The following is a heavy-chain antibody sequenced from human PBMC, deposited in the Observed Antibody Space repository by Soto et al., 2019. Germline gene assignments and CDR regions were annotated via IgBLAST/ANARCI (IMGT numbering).Heavy chain of an antibody. CDR2: INVGNGNT. Sequence: QVQLVQSGTEVKKSGASMKISCKASGYTFTSHAVHWVRQAPEQRLEWIGWINVGNGNTKYSQTFQGRVTITRDTSANTAYMELSSLGSEDTAVYYCAKRTGRYFDYWGQGTLVTVSS. V-gene: IGHV1-3*01. D-gene: IGHD1-1*01. CDR3: AKRTGRYFDY. J-gene: IGHJ4*02. CDR1: GYTFTSHA.